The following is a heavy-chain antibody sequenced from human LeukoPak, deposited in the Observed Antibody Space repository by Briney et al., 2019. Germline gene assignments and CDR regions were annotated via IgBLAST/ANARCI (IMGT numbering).Heavy chain of an antibody. CDR1: GFTFSSYW. Sequence: SGGSLRLSCAASGFTFSSYWMSWVRQAPGKGLEWVANIKQDGSEKYYVDSVKGRFTISRDNAKNSLYLQMNSLRAEDTAVYYCARGHTAVTRHFDFWGQGTLVTVSS. D-gene: IGHD4-17*01. J-gene: IGHJ4*02. CDR2: IKQDGSEK. CDR3: ARGHTAVTRHFDF. V-gene: IGHV3-7*01.